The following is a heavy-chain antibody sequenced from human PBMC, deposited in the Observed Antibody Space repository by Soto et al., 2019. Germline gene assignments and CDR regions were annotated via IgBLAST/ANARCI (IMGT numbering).Heavy chain of an antibody. V-gene: IGHV4-31*03. D-gene: IGHD3-16*01. CDR3: ARTPSPIGNRGDPLRETFDY. J-gene: IGHJ4*02. CDR1: GGSISSGGYY. CDR2: IYYSGST. Sequence: SETLSLTCTVSGGSISSGGYYWSWIRQHPGKGLEWIGYIYYSGSTYYNPSLKSRVTISVDTSKNQFSLKLSSVTAADTAVYYCARTPSPIGNRGDPLRETFDYWGQGTLVTVSS.